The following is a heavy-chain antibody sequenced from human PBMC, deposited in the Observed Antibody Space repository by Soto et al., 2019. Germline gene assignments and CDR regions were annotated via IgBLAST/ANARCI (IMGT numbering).Heavy chain of an antibody. CDR3: ARVVVVVPAPHYGMDV. CDR1: GYTFTSYG. D-gene: IGHD2-2*01. Sequence: ASVKVSCKASGYTFTSYGISWVRQAPGQGLEWMGWISAYNGNTNYAQKLQGRVTMTTDTSTSTAYMELRSLRSDDTAVYSRARVVVVVPAPHYGMDVWGQGTTVTVSS. V-gene: IGHV1-18*01. CDR2: ISAYNGNT. J-gene: IGHJ6*02.